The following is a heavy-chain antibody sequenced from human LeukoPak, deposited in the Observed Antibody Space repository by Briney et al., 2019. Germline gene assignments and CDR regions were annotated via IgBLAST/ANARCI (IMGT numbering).Heavy chain of an antibody. CDR2: MNPNNGNK. CDR1: GYTFTSYD. J-gene: IGHJ6*03. D-gene: IGHD3-10*01. CDR3: ARVGHYYGSGSSYTYYYYYMDV. Sequence: ASVKVSCKASGYTFTSYDINWVRQATGQGLEWMGWMNPNNGNKAYAQKFQGRVTITRNTSISTAYMEQSSLRSEDTALYYCARVGHYYGSGSSYTYYYYYMDVWGKGTAVTVSS. V-gene: IGHV1-8*03.